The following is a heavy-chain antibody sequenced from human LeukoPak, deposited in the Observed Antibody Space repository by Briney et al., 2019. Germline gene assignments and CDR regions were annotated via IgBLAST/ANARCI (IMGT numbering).Heavy chain of an antibody. CDR2: IDPSDSYT. J-gene: IGHJ4*02. V-gene: IGHV5-10-1*01. CDR1: GYSFTSYW. D-gene: IGHD6-19*01. CDR3: ARHSISVAAND. Sequence: GESLRISCKGSGYSFTSYWISWVRQIPGKGLEWMGRIDPSDSYTNYSPSFQGHVTFSVDKSISTAYLQWSSLKASDTAVFYCARHSISVAANDWGQGTLVTVSS.